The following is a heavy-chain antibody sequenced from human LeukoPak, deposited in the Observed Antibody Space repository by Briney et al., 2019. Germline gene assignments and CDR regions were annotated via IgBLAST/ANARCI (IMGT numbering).Heavy chain of an antibody. CDR1: GFTFTTYG. CDR3: ASRGAYYYDSSGSDY. Sequence: ASVKVSCKASGFTFTTYGISWVRQAPGQGLEWMGWISTYNGNTNTDYAQKLQGRVTMTTDTSTSTAYMELSSLRSEDTAVYYCASRGAYYYDSSGSDYWGQGTLVTVSS. J-gene: IGHJ4*02. D-gene: IGHD3-22*01. V-gene: IGHV1-18*01. CDR2: ISTYNGNT.